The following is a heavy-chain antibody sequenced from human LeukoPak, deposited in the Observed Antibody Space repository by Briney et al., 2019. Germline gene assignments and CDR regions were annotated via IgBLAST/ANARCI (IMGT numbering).Heavy chain of an antibody. Sequence: SETLSLTCTVSGGSISSYYWSWIRQPPGKGLEWIGYIYYSGSTNYNPSLKSRVTISVDTSKNQFSLKLSSVTAADTAVYYCARSRNFYDILTGYYSLDYWGQGTLVTVSS. CDR1: GGSISSYY. V-gene: IGHV4-59*01. J-gene: IGHJ4*02. CDR2: IYYSGST. CDR3: ARSRNFYDILTGYYSLDY. D-gene: IGHD3-9*01.